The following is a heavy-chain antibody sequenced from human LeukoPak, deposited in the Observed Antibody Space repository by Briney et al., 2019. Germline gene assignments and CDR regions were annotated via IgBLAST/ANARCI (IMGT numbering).Heavy chain of an antibody. J-gene: IGHJ4*02. Sequence: GSSVKVSCKASGGTFSSYTISWVRQAPGQGLEWMGGIIPIFGTASYAQKFQGRVTITADKSTSTAYMELSSLRSEDTAVYYCARAGIAAAGPYFDYWGQGTLVTVSS. CDR1: GGTFSSYT. V-gene: IGHV1-69*06. CDR3: ARAGIAAAGPYFDY. CDR2: IIPIFGTA. D-gene: IGHD6-13*01.